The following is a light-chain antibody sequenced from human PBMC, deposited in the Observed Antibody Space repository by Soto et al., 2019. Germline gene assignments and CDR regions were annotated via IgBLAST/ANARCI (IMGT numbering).Light chain of an antibody. V-gene: IGKV3-15*01. CDR3: QQYSDWPSIT. J-gene: IGKJ5*01. Sequence: EIVMTQSPETLSVSAGERATLSCRATQSISSYLAWYQLKPGQAPRLLIYEVSTRATGIPARFSGSGSGTEFTLTLSSLQSEDVAVYYCQQYSDWPSITFGQGTRLEIQ. CDR1: QSISSY. CDR2: EVS.